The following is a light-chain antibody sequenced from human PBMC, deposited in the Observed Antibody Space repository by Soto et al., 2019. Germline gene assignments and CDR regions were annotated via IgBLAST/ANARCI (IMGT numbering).Light chain of an antibody. CDR1: QSVSSSY. CDR3: QQYGSSPLT. V-gene: IGKV3-20*01. J-gene: IGKJ4*01. CDR2: GAS. Sequence: EIVLTQSPGTLSLSPGERATLSCRASQSVSSSYLAWYPQKPGQAPRLLIYGASSRATGIPDRFSGSESGTDFTLTISILEPEDFAVYYCQQYGSSPLTFGGGTKVEIK.